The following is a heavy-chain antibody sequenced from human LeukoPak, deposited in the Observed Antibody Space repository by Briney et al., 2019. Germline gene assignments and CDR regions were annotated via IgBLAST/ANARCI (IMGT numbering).Heavy chain of an antibody. J-gene: IGHJ3*02. CDR2: ISAYNGNT. V-gene: IGHV1-18*01. Sequence: ASVKVSCKASGYTFTSYGLSWVRQAPGQGLEWMGWISAYNGNTNYAQKLQGRVTMTTDTSTSTAYMALRSLRSDATAVDTCARDCVRVFGVVMPRDAFDIWGQGKMVTVSS. CDR1: GYTFTSYG. D-gene: IGHD3-3*01. CDR3: ARDCVRVFGVVMPRDAFDI.